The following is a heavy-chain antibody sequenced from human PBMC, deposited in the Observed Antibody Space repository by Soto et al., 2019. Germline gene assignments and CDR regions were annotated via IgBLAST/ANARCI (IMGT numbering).Heavy chain of an antibody. CDR2: VYTGGNT. Sequence: QLQESGPGLVKPSETLSLICNVSGRSMISYYWSWLRQPAGKGLEWIGRVYTGGNTNYNPSLKSRVTMSVDPSKSPFSLKLTSVTAADTAVYYCAREGDDRHFFFDSWGQGTLVTVSS. CDR3: AREGDDRHFFFDS. J-gene: IGHJ4*02. V-gene: IGHV4-4*07. D-gene: IGHD3-3*02. CDR1: GRSMISYY.